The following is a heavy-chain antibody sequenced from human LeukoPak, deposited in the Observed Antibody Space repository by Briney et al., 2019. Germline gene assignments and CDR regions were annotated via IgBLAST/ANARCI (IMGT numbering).Heavy chain of an antibody. CDR3: AKTPTALIRGGYYFDS. Sequence: SETLSLTCAVYGGSFSDYYWNWIRQPPGKGLEWIGEINHSGSTNYNPSLKTRVSISVDTSKNQFSLKLNSVTAADTAVYFCAKTPTALIRGGYYFDSWGQGTLVTVSS. D-gene: IGHD3-16*01. CDR2: INHSGST. V-gene: IGHV4-34*01. CDR1: GGSFSDYY. J-gene: IGHJ4*02.